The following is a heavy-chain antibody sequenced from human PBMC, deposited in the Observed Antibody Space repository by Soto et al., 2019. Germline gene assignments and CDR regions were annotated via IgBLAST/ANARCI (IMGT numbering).Heavy chain of an antibody. CDR1: GYTLTGYY. CDR2: INPNSGGT. Sequence: ASVKVSCKASGYTLTGYYMHWVRQAPGQGLEWMGWINPNSGGTNYAQKFQGRVTMTRDTCISTAYMELSRLRSDDTAVYYCARQSLYDSSGYYAPDYWGQGTLVTVSS. CDR3: ARQSLYDSSGYYAPDY. D-gene: IGHD3-22*01. J-gene: IGHJ4*02. V-gene: IGHV1-2*02.